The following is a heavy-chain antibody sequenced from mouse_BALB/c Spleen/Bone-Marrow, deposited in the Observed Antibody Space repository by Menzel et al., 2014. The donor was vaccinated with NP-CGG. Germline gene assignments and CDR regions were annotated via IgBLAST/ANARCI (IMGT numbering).Heavy chain of an antibody. CDR1: GYTFSNYW. J-gene: IGHJ2*01. Sequence: VQLKDSGTVLARPGAAVKMSCKASGYTFSNYWMHWVKQRPGQDLEWIGTIYPGNSDTTYNQKFKGKAKLTAVTSTSTAYMELSSLTNEDSAVYYCTTLARSDFDYWGQGTTLTVSS. CDR2: IYPGNSDT. D-gene: IGHD3-1*01. CDR3: TTLARSDFDY. V-gene: IGHV1-5*01.